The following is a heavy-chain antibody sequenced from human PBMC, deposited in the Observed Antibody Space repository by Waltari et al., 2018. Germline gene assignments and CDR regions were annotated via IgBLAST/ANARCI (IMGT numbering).Heavy chain of an antibody. J-gene: IGHJ6*02. CDR2: MRTDKGNT. CDR1: GYTFTSYG. D-gene: IGHD3-9*01. CDR3: AREAYDFLAGSGYYGLDV. Sequence: QIQLVQSGAEVKRPGASVKVSCKASGYTFTSYGISWVRQAPGQGLEWMGWMRTDKGNTHYAQNLQGRVTMTTDTATSTAYMELRSLTSDDTAVYYCAREAYDFLAGSGYYGLDVWGQGTTVTVSS. V-gene: IGHV1-18*04.